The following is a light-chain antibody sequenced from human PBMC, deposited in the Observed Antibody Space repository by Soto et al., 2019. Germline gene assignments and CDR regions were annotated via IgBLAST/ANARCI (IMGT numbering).Light chain of an antibody. CDR1: QSISTW. V-gene: IGKV1-5*01. CDR2: DAS. Sequence: DIEMTQSPSTLSASVGDRVTITCRASQSISTWLAWYQQKPGKAPNLLIYDASNLESGVPSGFSGSGTGTEFTLTISSLQPDDFATYYCQQYNSYLYTFGQGTKLEIK. CDR3: QQYNSYLYT. J-gene: IGKJ2*01.